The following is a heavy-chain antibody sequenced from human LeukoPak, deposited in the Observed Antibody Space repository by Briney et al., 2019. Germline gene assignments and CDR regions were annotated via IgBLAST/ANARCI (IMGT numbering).Heavy chain of an antibody. V-gene: IGHV1-8*01. CDR3: ASVYSSSWYARGNWFDP. J-gene: IGHJ5*02. Sequence: ASVKVSCKASGYTFTSYDINWVRQATGQGLEWMGWMNPNSGNTGYAQKFQGRVTMTEDTSTDTAYMELSSLRSEDTAVYYCASVYSSSWYARGNWFDPWGQGTLVTVSS. CDR1: GYTFTSYD. D-gene: IGHD6-13*01. CDR2: MNPNSGNT.